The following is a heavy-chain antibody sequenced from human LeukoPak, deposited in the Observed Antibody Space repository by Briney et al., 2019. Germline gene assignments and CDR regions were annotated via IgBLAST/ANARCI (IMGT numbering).Heavy chain of an antibody. Sequence: SETLSLTCTVSGGSISSGDYYWSWIRQPPGKGLEWIGYIYYSGSTYYNPSLKSRVTISVDRSKNQFSLKLSSVTAADTAVYYCARDLYGDYTFDYWGQGTLVTVSS. CDR2: IYYSGST. V-gene: IGHV4-30-4*01. J-gene: IGHJ4*02. CDR1: GGSISSGDYY. CDR3: ARDLYGDYTFDY. D-gene: IGHD4-17*01.